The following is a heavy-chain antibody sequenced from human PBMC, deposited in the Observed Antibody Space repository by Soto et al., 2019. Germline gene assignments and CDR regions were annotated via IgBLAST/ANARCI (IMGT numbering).Heavy chain of an antibody. CDR1: GGSISSYY. CDR3: ARQFGVAVALGIDP. J-gene: IGHJ5*02. D-gene: IGHD6-19*01. V-gene: IGHV4-59*01. CDR2: IYYSGST. Sequence: SETLSLTCTVSGGSISSYYWSWIRQPPGKGLEWIGYIYYSGSTNYNPSLKSRVTISVDTSKNQFSLKLSSVTAADTAVYYCARQFGVAVALGIDPWGQGTLVTVSS.